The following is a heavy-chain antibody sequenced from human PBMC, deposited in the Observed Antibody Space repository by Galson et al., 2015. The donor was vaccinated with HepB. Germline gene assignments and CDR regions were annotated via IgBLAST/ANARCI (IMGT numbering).Heavy chain of an antibody. D-gene: IGHD3-16*01. Sequence: SLRLSCAASGFTFTNYGMHWVRQAPGKGLEWVAVISSDVKHQYYADSVRGRFTISRDNSKNTLYLQMNSLTPEDTAVYYCAKDGGWTASAVTQFRHWGQGTLVPVSS. V-gene: IGHV3-30*18. CDR2: ISSDVKHQ. J-gene: IGHJ4*02. CDR1: GFTFTNYG. CDR3: AKDGGWTASAVTQFRH.